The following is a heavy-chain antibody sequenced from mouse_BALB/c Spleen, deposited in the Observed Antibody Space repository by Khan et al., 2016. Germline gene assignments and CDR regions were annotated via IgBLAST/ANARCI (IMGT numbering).Heavy chain of an antibody. D-gene: IGHD2-12*01. CDR3: SSDYDGSAY. Sequence: QVQLKESGPGLVAPSQSLSITCTVSGFSLTGYGVNWVRQPPGKGLEWLGKIWADGRADYNSALKSRVNISKDNSKSQVFLKMNSLHTDDTANYYCSSDYDGSAYWGQGTQVIVSA. V-gene: IGHV2-6-7*01. CDR2: IWADGRA. J-gene: IGHJ3*01. CDR1: GFSLTGYG.